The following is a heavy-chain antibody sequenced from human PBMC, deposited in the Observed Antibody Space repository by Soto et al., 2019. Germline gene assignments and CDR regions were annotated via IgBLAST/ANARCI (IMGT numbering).Heavy chain of an antibody. D-gene: IGHD6-19*01. CDR1: GFTFSDSA. J-gene: IGHJ6*02. V-gene: IGHV3-23*01. Sequence: GGSLRLSCAASGFTFSDSAMSWVRQAPGKGLEWVSTISGSGGNTYYTDSEKGRFTISRDNSKSTLYLQMNSLRGEDTAVYYCAKYGIAVAGEAYYYYGMDVWDQGTTVTVSS. CDR2: ISGSGGNT. CDR3: AKYGIAVAGEAYYYYGMDV.